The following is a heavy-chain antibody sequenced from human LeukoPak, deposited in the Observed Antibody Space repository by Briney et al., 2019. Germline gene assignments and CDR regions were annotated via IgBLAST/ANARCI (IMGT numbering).Heavy chain of an antibody. J-gene: IGHJ4*02. CDR1: GFTFSSYS. D-gene: IGHD3-10*01. Sequence: GSLRLSCAASGFTFSSYSMNWVRQAPGKGLGWVSYISSSSGTIYYADSVKGRFTISRDNAKNSLYLQMNSLRDDDTAVYYCARERFGDFDYGGQGTVVTVSS. CDR2: ISSSSGTI. V-gene: IGHV3-48*02. CDR3: ARERFGDFDY.